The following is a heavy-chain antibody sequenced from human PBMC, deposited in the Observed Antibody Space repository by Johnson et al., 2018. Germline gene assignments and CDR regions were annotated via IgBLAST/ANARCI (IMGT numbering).Heavy chain of an antibody. V-gene: IGHV3-21*01. J-gene: IGHJ1*01. CDR2: ISSSSSYI. CDR3: ARDAGTVVSGYFQH. D-gene: IGHD1-1*01. Sequence: VQLVESGGGLVKPGGSLRLSCAASGFNFRSYSLNWVRQAPGKGLEWVSSISSSSSYIYYADSVKGRFTISRDNAKNSLYLQMNSLRAEDTAVYYCARDAGTVVSGYFQHWGQGTLVTVSS. CDR1: GFNFRSYS.